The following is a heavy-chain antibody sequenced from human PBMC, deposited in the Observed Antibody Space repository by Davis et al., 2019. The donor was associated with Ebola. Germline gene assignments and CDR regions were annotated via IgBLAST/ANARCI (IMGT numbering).Heavy chain of an antibody. CDR3: ARDYYDSSGYTYYGMDV. D-gene: IGHD3-22*01. CDR1: GYTFTSYG. Sequence: ASVKVSCKASGYTFTSYGISWVRQAPGQGLEWMGIINPSGGSTSYAQKFQGRVTMTRDTSTSTVYMELSSLRSEDTAVYYCARDYYDSSGYTYYGMDVWGQGTTVTVSS. J-gene: IGHJ6*02. V-gene: IGHV1-46*01. CDR2: INPSGGST.